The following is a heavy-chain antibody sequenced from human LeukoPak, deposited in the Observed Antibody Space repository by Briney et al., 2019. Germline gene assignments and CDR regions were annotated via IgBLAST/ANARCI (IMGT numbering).Heavy chain of an antibody. Sequence: PGGSLRLSCAAPGITFSNYNMNWVRQAPGKGLEWISAITSSSSYTFYADSVKGRFTISRDNAKNSLYLQMNSLRAEDTAVYYCARDRFFYDSYYYYMDVWGKGTTVTVSS. CDR2: ITSSSSYT. CDR1: GITFSNYN. V-gene: IGHV3-21*01. J-gene: IGHJ6*03. D-gene: IGHD5/OR15-5a*01. CDR3: ARDRFFYDSYYYYMDV.